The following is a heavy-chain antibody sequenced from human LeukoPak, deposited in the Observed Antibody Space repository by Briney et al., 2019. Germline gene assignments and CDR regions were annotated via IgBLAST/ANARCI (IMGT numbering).Heavy chain of an antibody. V-gene: IGHV3-74*01. CDR3: ARDRSSDACDY. J-gene: IGHJ4*02. CDR2: IHSVVSST. D-gene: IGHD6-6*01. CDR1: GFTFSSFW. Sequence: PGGSLRLSCAASGFTFSSFWTDWVRPAPGKGLVWVSRIHSVVSSTTYADSVKGRFTISRDNAKNTLYLQMNSLRAEDTAVYYCARDRSSDACDYWGQGTLVTVSS.